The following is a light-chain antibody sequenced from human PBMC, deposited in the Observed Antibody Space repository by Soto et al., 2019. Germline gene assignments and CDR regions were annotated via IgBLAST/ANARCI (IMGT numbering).Light chain of an antibody. CDR3: QQYNNWPLT. Sequence: DIQMTQSPSSLSASVGDRVTITCRASQGISTYLNWYLQKPGKAPKLLIYAASSLQSGVPSRFSGSGSGTEFTLTISSLQSEDFAVYYCQQYNNWPLTFGQGTRLEIK. CDR2: AAS. CDR1: QGISTY. V-gene: IGKV1-39*01. J-gene: IGKJ5*01.